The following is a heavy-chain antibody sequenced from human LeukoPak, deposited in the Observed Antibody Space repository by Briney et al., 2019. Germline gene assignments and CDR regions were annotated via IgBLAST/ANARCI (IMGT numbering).Heavy chain of an antibody. CDR1: GFTFSSYG. J-gene: IGHJ3*02. CDR2: ISYDGSNK. V-gene: IGHV3-30*18. D-gene: IGHD3-22*01. Sequence: GGSPRLSCAASGFTFSSYGMHWVRQAPGKGLEWVAVISYDGSNKYYADSVKGRFTISRDNSKNTLYLQMNSLRAEDTAVYYCAKVYITMIVVGAFDIWGQGTMVTVSS. CDR3: AKVYITMIVVGAFDI.